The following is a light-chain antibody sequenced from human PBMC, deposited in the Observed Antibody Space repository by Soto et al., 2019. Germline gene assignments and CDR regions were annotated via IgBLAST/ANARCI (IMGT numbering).Light chain of an antibody. CDR2: GAS. Sequence: EIVLMQSPGILSLSPGERVTLSCRASQSVSSSYLAWYQQKPGQAPRLLMYGASSRATGIPDRFSGSGSGKDFTLTISRLEPEDFAVYYCQQYGSSPQTFGQGTKLEIK. CDR1: QSVSSSY. J-gene: IGKJ2*01. CDR3: QQYGSSPQT. V-gene: IGKV3-20*01.